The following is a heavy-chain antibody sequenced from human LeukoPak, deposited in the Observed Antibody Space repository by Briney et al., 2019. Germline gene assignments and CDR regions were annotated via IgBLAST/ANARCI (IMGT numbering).Heavy chain of an antibody. J-gene: IGHJ5*02. CDR1: GYTFTSYA. V-gene: IGHV1-69*05. CDR2: IIPIFGTA. CDR3: AAALFSWDIVVVVAATRRWNWFDP. Sequence: ASVKVSCKASGYTFTSYAISWVRQAPGQGLEWMGGIIPIFGTANYAQKFQGRVTITTDESTSTAYMELSSLRSEDTAVYYCAAALFSWDIVVVVAATRRWNWFDPWGQGTLVTVSS. D-gene: IGHD2-15*01.